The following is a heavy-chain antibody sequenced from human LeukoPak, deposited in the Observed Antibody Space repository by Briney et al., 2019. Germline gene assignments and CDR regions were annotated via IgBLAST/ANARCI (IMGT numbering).Heavy chain of an antibody. CDR2: IYHSGST. J-gene: IGHJ4*02. Sequence: SETLSLTCTVSGYSISSGYYWGWIRQPPGKRLEWIGSIYHSGSTYYNPSLKSRVTISVDTSKNQFSLKLSSVTAADAAVYYCARPGMKRDYWGQGTLVTVSS. CDR3: ARPGMKRDY. V-gene: IGHV4-38-2*02. D-gene: IGHD1-14*01. CDR1: GYSISSGYY.